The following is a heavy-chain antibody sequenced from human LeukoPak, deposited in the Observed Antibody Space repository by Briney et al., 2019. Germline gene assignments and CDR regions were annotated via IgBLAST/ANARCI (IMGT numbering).Heavy chain of an antibody. D-gene: IGHD3-10*01. CDR2: INPNSGGT. CDR1: GYTVTGYY. V-gene: IGHV1-2*04. CDR3: ASGVDYYGSGSLDY. Sequence: ASVKVSCKASGYTVTGYYMHWVRQAPGQGLEWMGWINPNSGGTNYAQKFQGWVTMTRDTSISTAYMELSRLRSDDAAVYYCASGVDYYGSGSLDYWGQGTLVTVSS. J-gene: IGHJ4*02.